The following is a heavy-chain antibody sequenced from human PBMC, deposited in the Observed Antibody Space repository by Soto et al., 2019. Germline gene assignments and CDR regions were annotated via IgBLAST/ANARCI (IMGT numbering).Heavy chain of an antibody. CDR3: ARERPPIYYYDSSGPFDY. CDR2: IYNSGST. CDR1: GASMNSHY. Sequence: PSETLSLTCVVSGASMNSHYWSWVRQPAGKGLEWIGHIYNSGSTYYNPSLKSRVTISVDTSKNQFSLKLSSVTAADTAVYYCARERPPIYYYDSSGPFDYWGQGTLVTVSS. V-gene: IGHV4-4*07. J-gene: IGHJ4*02. D-gene: IGHD3-22*01.